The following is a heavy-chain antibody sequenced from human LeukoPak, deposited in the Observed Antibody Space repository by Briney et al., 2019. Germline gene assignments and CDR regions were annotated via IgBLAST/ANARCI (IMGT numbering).Heavy chain of an antibody. CDR2: IWYDGSNK. D-gene: IGHD6-13*01. J-gene: IGHJ4*02. CDR1: GFTFSSYG. CDR3: ARDRAAGAFDY. V-gene: IGHV3-33*01. Sequence: GGSLRLSCAASGFTFSSYGMHWVRQAPGKGLEWVAVIWYDGSNKYYADSVKGRFTISRDNSENTLYLQMNSLRAEDTAVYYCARDRAAGAFDYWGQGTLVTVSS.